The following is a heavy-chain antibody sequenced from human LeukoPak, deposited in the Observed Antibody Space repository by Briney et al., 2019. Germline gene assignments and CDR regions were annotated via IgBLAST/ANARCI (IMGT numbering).Heavy chain of an antibody. CDR3: ARVRAKYYYDSSGYDHEAFDI. D-gene: IGHD3-22*01. CDR1: GFTFSSYA. Sequence: PGGSLRLSCAASGFTFSSYAMHWVRQAPGKGLEWVAVISYDGSNKYYADSVKGRFTISRDNSKNTLYLQMNSLRAEDTAVYYCARVRAKYYYDSSGYDHEAFDIWGQGTMVTVSS. V-gene: IGHV3-30*04. CDR2: ISYDGSNK. J-gene: IGHJ3*02.